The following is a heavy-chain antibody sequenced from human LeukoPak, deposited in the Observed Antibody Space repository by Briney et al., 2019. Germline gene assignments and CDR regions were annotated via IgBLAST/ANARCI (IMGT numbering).Heavy chain of an antibody. Sequence: PGGSLRLSCGASGFTFNNYGMNWVRQAPGKGLEWVSYISSSSSTIHYADSVKGRFTISRDNAKNSLYLQMNSLRAEDTAVYYCARGAHFYGSGSYRFDYWGQGTLVTVSS. V-gene: IGHV3-48*01. J-gene: IGHJ4*02. CDR1: GFTFNNYG. CDR3: ARGAHFYGSGSYRFDY. D-gene: IGHD3-10*01. CDR2: ISSSSSTI.